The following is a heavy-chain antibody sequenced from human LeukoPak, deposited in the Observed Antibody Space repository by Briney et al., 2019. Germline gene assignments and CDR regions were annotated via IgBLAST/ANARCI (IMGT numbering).Heavy chain of an antibody. CDR2: ISSSSSYI. D-gene: IGHD3-10*01. J-gene: IGHJ4*02. Sequence: GGPLRLSCAASGFTFSSYSMNWVRQAPGKGLEWVSSISSSSSYIYYADSVKGRFTISRDNAKNSLYLQMNSLRAEDTAVYYCARDLRSYYYGSGSSMTPDYWGQGTLVTVSS. CDR3: ARDLRSYYYGSGSSMTPDY. V-gene: IGHV3-21*01. CDR1: GFTFSSYS.